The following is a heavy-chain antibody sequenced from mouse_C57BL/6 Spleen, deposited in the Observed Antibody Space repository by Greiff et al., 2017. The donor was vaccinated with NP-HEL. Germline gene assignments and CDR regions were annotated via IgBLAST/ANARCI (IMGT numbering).Heavy chain of an antibody. CDR3: ARYSNYEDYAMDD. V-gene: IGHV1-80*01. D-gene: IGHD2-5*01. Sequence: QVQLKQSGAELVKPGASVKISCKASGYAFSSYWMNWVKQRPGKGLEWIGQIYPGDGDTNYNGKFKGKATLTADKSSSTAYMQLSSLTSEDSAVYFCARYSNYEDYAMDDWGQGTSVTVSS. CDR1: GYAFSSYW. J-gene: IGHJ4*01. CDR2: IYPGDGDT.